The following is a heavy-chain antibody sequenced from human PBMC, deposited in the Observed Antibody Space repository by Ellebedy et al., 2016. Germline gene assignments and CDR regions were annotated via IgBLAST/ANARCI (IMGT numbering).Heavy chain of an antibody. D-gene: IGHD6-6*01. CDR1: GFTFSTYA. Sequence: GGSLRLXCVASGFTFSTYAMTWVRQAPGKGLEWVSTISGSGGNIYYADSVKGRFTISRDNSKKTLDLQMNSLRAEDTALYYCTYSSSCDYWGQGTLVTVSS. J-gene: IGHJ4*02. CDR3: TYSSSCDY. V-gene: IGHV3-23*01. CDR2: ISGSGGNI.